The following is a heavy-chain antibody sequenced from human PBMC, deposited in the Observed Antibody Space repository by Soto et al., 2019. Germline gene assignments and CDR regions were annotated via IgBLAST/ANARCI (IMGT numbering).Heavy chain of an antibody. J-gene: IGHJ2*01. Sequence: QVQLVESGGGVVQPGRSLILSCAGSGFTFSDYAVHWARQAPGKGLEWVAVISKDGSNKYHADPGKGRFMTSRDNYKNEVYLQMKRLRSEDAAVYYCGRDPVDPVRLCRGVMFRDDWYFDFWGRGTLVTVSS. V-gene: IGHV3-30-3*01. D-gene: IGHD3-10*01. CDR1: GFTFSDYA. CDR3: GRDPVDPVRLCRGVMFRDDWYFDF. CDR2: ISKDGSNK.